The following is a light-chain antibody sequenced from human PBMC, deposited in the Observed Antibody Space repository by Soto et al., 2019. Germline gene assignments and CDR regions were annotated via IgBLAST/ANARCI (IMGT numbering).Light chain of an antibody. J-gene: IGKJ5*01. V-gene: IGKV1-8*01. CDR1: QGISSY. CDR3: QQYYSYPLIT. CDR2: AAS. Sequence: AIRMTQSPSSFSASTGDRVTITCRASQGISSYLAWYQQKPGKAPKLLIYAASTLQSEVPSRFSGSGSGTDFTLTISCLQSEDFATYYCQQYYSYPLITSGQGTRLEIK.